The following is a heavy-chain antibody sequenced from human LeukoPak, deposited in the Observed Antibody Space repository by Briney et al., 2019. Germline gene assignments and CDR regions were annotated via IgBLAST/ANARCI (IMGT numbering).Heavy chain of an antibody. CDR2: ITGSGGNT. CDR1: GFIFSSYS. CDR3: ARAGAVYYFDY. D-gene: IGHD6-19*01. Sequence: PGGSLRLSCAASGFIFSSYSMSWVRQAPGRGLEWVSVITGSGGNTYYADSVKGRFTISKDNSKNTLYLQMNSLRAEDTAVYYCARAGAVYYFDYWGQGTLVTVSS. J-gene: IGHJ4*02. V-gene: IGHV3-23*01.